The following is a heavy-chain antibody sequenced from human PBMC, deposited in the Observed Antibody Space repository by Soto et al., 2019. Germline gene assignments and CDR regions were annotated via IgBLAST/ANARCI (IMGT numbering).Heavy chain of an antibody. V-gene: IGHV1-69*13. J-gene: IGHJ4*02. CDR3: ARGYDVNSELDY. CDR2: ILPTSDTP. CDR1: GGTFRGYA. Sequence: GASVKVSCKATGGTFRGYAISWVRQAPGQGLEWLGGILPTSDTPNYAQKFQARVTLTADDPTNTAYMELRGLRSGDTAVYYCARGYDVNSELDYWGQGTLVTVSS. D-gene: IGHD3-22*01.